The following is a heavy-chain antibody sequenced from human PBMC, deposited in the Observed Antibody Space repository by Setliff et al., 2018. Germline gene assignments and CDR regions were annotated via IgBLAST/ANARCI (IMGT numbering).Heavy chain of an antibody. J-gene: IGHJ6*03. CDR1: GGSISSGGYY. D-gene: IGHD3-3*01. Sequence: KSSETLSLTCTVSGGSISSGGYYWSWIRQHPGKGLEWIGYIYYSGSTYYNPSLKSRVTISVDTSKNQFSLKLSSVTAADTAVYYCARGGAAESYDFWSGMYYYYYYYMDVWGKGTTVTVSS. V-gene: IGHV4-31*03. CDR2: IYYSGST. CDR3: ARGGAAESYDFWSGMYYYYYYYMDV.